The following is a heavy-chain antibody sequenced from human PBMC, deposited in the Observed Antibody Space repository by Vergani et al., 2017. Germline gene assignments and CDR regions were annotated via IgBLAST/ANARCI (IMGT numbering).Heavy chain of an antibody. J-gene: IGHJ4*02. D-gene: IGHD2-21*02. CDR2: ISASSASS. Sequence: EGQLLESGGALVQPGGSLRLSCKASGFAFGGLAMQWIRRAPGKGLEWVASISASSASSFYADSVKGRFTISRDNSNNWLFLHMSSLRVEDTARYFCAKEHLPGYCRGDDCYSGDFSGQGTPVTVSS. V-gene: IGHV3-23*01. CDR1: GFAFGGLA. CDR3: AKEHLPGYCRGDDCYSGDF.